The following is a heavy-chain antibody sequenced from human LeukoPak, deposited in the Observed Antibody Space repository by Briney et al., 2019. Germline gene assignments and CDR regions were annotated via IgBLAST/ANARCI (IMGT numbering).Heavy chain of an antibody. CDR3: ARSTHDERWFGERLNWFDP. Sequence: EASVKVSCKASEGTFSSYAISWVRQAPGQGLEWMGRIIPILGIANYAQKFQGRVTITADKSTSTAYMELSSLRSEDTAVYYCARSTHDERWFGERLNWFDPWGQGTLVTVSS. J-gene: IGHJ5*02. CDR1: EGTFSSYA. D-gene: IGHD3-10*01. V-gene: IGHV1-69*04. CDR2: IIPILGIA.